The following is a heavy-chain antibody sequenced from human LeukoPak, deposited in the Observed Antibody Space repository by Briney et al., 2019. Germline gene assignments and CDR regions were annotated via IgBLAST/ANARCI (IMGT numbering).Heavy chain of an antibody. V-gene: IGHV4-39*01. CDR1: GGSISSSSYY. CDR3: ARQGAFNY. J-gene: IGHJ4*02. D-gene: IGHD3-16*01. Sequence: SETLSLTCTVSGGSISSSSYYWGWLRQPPGKGLEWIGSIYYSGSTYYNPSLKSRVTISVDTSKNQFSLKLSSVTAADTAVYYCARQGAFNYWGQGTLVTVSS. CDR2: IYYSGST.